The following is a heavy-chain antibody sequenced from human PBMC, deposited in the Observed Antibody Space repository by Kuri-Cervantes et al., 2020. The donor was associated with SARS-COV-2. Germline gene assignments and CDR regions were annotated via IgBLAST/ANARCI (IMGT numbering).Heavy chain of an antibody. J-gene: IGHJ2*01. CDR2: ISYDGSNK. D-gene: IGHD7-27*01. Sequence: GGSLRLSCAVSGFTFSNYAMHWVRQAPGKGLEWVAVISYDGSNKYYADSVKGRFTISRDNAKNSLYLQMNSLRDEDTAVYYCARVPSGDGAWYFDLWGRGTLVTVSS. CDR1: GFTFSNYA. CDR3: ARVPSGDGAWYFDL. V-gene: IGHV3-30*04.